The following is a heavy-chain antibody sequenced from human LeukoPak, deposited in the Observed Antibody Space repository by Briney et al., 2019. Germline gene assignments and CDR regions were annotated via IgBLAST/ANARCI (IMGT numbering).Heavy chain of an antibody. CDR1: GYSFTTYW. D-gene: IGHD2-8*01. CDR3: ARGGYCTNGVCHHPLQYYYYALDV. V-gene: IGHV5-51*01. CDR2: MYPGDSDI. J-gene: IGHJ6*02. Sequence: GESLKISCMGSGYSFTTYWIGWVRQMPGKGLEWMGIMYPGDSDIRYNPTSEGQVTISADKSISTAYLQWGSLKASDTAMYYCARGGYCTNGVCHHPLQYYYYALDVWGQGTTVTVSS.